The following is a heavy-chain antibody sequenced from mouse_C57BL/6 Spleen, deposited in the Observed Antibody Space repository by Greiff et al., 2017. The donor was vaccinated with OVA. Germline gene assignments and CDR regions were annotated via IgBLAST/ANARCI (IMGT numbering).Heavy chain of an antibody. Sequence: EVQRVESGGGLVKPGGSLKLSCAASGFTFSDYGMHWVRQAPEKGLEWVAYISSGSSTIYYAATVKGRFTISRDNAKNTLFLQMTSLRSEDTAMYYCATIYDYDAGAYYAMDYWGQGTSVTVSS. CDR1: GFTFSDYG. V-gene: IGHV5-17*01. J-gene: IGHJ4*01. CDR2: ISSGSSTI. D-gene: IGHD2-4*01. CDR3: ATIYDYDAGAYYAMDY.